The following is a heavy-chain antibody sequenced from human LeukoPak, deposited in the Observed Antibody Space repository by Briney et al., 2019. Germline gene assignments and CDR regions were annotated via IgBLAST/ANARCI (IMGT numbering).Heavy chain of an antibody. CDR2: ISWNSGSI. CDR1: GFTFDDYA. J-gene: IGHJ4*02. Sequence: GRSLRLSCAASGFTFDDYAMHWVRQAPGKGLEWVSGISWNSGSIGHADSVRGRFTISRDNSKNTLYLSMNNLRVADTAVYYCAKGSSIVGERDWGQGTLVIVSS. V-gene: IGHV3-9*01. D-gene: IGHD1-26*01. CDR3: AKGSSIVGERD.